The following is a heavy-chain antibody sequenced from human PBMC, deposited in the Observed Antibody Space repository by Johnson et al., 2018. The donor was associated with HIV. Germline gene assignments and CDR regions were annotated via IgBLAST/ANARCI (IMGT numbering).Heavy chain of an antibody. Sequence: QVQLVESGGGVVQPGRSLRLSCAASGFTFSSYAVHWVRQAPGKGLEWVAVISYDGSNKYYADSVKGRFTISRDNSKNTLYLQMNSLRAEDTAVYYCAREWRGDLAAAGIDAFDIWGQGTMVTVSS. CDR2: ISYDGSNK. CDR1: GFTFSSYA. CDR3: AREWRGDLAAAGIDAFDI. V-gene: IGHV3-30*04. D-gene: IGHD6-13*01. J-gene: IGHJ3*02.